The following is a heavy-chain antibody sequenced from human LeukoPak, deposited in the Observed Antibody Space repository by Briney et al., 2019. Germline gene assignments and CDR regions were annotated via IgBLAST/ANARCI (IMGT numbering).Heavy chain of an antibody. D-gene: IGHD2-2*01. J-gene: IGHJ6*03. V-gene: IGHV4-59*12. CDR3: ARDCSSTSCYHSGYYYYYMDV. CDR1: GGSISSYY. CDR2: VYFSGYT. Sequence: SETLSLTCTVSGGSISSYYWSWIRQPPGKGLEWVGYVYFSGYTNYNPSLKSRVSMSVDMSKNQFSLILSSVTAADTAVYYCARDCSSTSCYHSGYYYYYMDVWGKGTTVTVSS.